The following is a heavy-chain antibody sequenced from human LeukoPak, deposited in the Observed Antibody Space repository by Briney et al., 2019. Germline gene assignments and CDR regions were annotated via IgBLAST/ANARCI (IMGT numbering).Heavy chain of an antibody. Sequence: GGSLRLSCVASGFTFSTYTMNWVRQAPGKGLEWVSGISAIGGGTFYADSVKGRFTISRHDSTNTLYLQMNGLRAEDTAVYYCARKLGYSYGYDYWGQGTLVTVSS. D-gene: IGHD5-18*01. CDR2: ISAIGGGT. V-gene: IGHV3-23*01. CDR3: ARKLGYSYGYDY. CDR1: GFTFSTYT. J-gene: IGHJ4*02.